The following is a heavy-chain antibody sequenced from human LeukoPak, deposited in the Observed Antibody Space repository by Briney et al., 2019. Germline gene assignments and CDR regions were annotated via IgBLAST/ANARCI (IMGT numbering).Heavy chain of an antibody. D-gene: IGHD3-10*01. CDR1: GYTFTGYY. Sequence: ASVKVSCKASGYTFTGYYMHWVRQAPGQGLEWMGWINPNSGGTNYAQKFQGRVTMTRDTSISTAYMELSSLTSDDTAIFYCASLGSGGSFGYWGQGTLVTVSS. V-gene: IGHV1-2*02. J-gene: IGHJ4*02. CDR2: INPNSGGT. CDR3: ASLGSGGSFGY.